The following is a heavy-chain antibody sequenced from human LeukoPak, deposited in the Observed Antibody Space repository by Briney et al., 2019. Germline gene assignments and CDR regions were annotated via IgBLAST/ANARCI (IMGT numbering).Heavy chain of an antibody. J-gene: IGHJ3*02. Sequence: SETLSLTCTVSGSSISSYYWSWIRQPPGKGLEWIGYIYYSGSTNYNPSLKSRVTISVDTSKNQFSLKLSSVTAADTAVYYCARGSPSLLVAFDIWGQGTMVTVSS. V-gene: IGHV4-59*01. CDR3: ARGSPSLLVAFDI. CDR1: GSSISSYY. D-gene: IGHD1-26*01. CDR2: IYYSGST.